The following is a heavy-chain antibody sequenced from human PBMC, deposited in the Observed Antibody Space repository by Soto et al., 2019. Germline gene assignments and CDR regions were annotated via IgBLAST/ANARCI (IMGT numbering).Heavy chain of an antibody. D-gene: IGHD1-26*01. CDR3: ERTRRWDAFDI. J-gene: IGHJ3*02. Sequence: QVQLQQWGAGLLKPSETLSLTCAVYGGSFSGYYWSWIRQPPGKGLERIGEIHHSGSTNYNPSLKIRVTISVDTSKNQFSLKLSSVTAAATAVYSCERTRRWDAFDIWGRGTMVTVS. V-gene: IGHV4-34*01. CDR2: IHHSGST. CDR1: GGSFSGYY.